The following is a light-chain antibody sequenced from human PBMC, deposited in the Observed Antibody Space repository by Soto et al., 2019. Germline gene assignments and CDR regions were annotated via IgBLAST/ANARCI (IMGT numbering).Light chain of an antibody. CDR3: QSYDSSLTGYV. V-gene: IGLV1-40*01. CDR2: GNS. CDR1: SSNIGAGYD. Sequence: QSVLTQPPSVSGAPGQRVTISCTGHSSNIGAGYDVHWYQQLPGTAPKLLIYGNSNRPSGVPDRFSGSKSGTSASLAITGVQAEDEADYFCQSYDSSLTGYVFGTGTKLTVL. J-gene: IGLJ1*01.